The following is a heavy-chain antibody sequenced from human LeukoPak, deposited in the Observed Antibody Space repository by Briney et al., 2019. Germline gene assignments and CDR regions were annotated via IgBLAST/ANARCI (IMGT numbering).Heavy chain of an antibody. Sequence: GGSLRLSCAASGFTFSSNETKWVRQAPGKGLEWVSYIVSSGSTIYYADSVRGRFTISRDNAKNSLYLQMNSLRAEDTAVYYCARGGSLRGGTCYKWNAFDIWGQGTMVTVSS. CDR1: GFTFSSNE. J-gene: IGHJ3*02. CDR3: ARGGSLRGGTCYKWNAFDI. CDR2: IVSSGSTI. D-gene: IGHD2-15*01. V-gene: IGHV3-48*03.